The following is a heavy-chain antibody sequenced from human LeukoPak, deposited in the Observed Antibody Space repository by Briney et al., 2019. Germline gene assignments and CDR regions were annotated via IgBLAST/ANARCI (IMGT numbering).Heavy chain of an antibody. J-gene: IGHJ6*02. CDR1: GYTFTGYY. D-gene: IGHD5-18*01. V-gene: IGHV1-2*02. CDR2: INPNSGGT. Sequence: ASVTVSCKASGYTFTGYYMHWVRQAPGQGLEWMGWINPNSGGTNYAQKFQGRVTMTRDTSISTAYMELSRLRSDDTAVYYCARRPSGYSYGYGYYGMDVWGQGTTVTVSS. CDR3: ARRPSGYSYGYGYYGMDV.